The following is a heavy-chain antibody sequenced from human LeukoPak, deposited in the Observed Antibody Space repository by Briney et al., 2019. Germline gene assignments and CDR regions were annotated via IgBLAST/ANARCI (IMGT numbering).Heavy chain of an antibody. Sequence: PSETLSLTCTVSGGSISSYYWSWIRQPPGKGLEWIGYIYYSGSTNYNPSLKSRVTISVDTSKNQFSLKLSSVTAADTAVYYCAREAYNSSWYPNWFDPWGQGTLVTVSS. D-gene: IGHD6-13*01. J-gene: IGHJ5*02. V-gene: IGHV4-59*01. CDR1: GGSISSYY. CDR3: AREAYNSSWYPNWFDP. CDR2: IYYSGST.